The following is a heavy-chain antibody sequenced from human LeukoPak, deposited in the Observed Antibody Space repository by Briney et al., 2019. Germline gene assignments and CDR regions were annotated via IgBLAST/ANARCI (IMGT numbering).Heavy chain of an antibody. J-gene: IGHJ6*03. CDR3: ARVSPYYDFWSGYYTESPYYMDV. CDR2: INPNSGGT. V-gene: IGHV1-2*02. CDR1: GYTFTGYY. Sequence: ASVKVSCKASGYTFTGYYMHWVRQAPGQGLEWMGWINPNSGGTNYAEKFQGSVTMTRDTSISTAYMELSRLRSDDTAVYYCARVSPYYDFWSGYYTESPYYMDVWGKGTTVTVSS. D-gene: IGHD3-3*01.